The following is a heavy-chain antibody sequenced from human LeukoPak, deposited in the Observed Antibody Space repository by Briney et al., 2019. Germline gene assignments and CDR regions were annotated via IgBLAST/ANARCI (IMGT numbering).Heavy chain of an antibody. CDR1: ANY. CDR2: INEDGGKT. CDR3: AKEIDTLGTNAFDI. V-gene: IGHV3-43*02. J-gene: IGHJ3*02. Sequence: PGGSLRLSCAVSANYVNWVRQAPGKGLEWVSLINEDGGKTFYADSVRGRFTISRDNSKNSLYLQMNSLRTEDTALYYCAKEIDTLGTNAFDIWGQGTIVTVSS. D-gene: IGHD2-15*01.